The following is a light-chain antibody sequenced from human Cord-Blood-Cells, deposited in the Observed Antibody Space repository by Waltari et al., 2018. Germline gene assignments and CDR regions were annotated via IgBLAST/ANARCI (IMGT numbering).Light chain of an antibody. CDR2: AAS. J-gene: IGKJ4*01. Sequence: DIQMTQSPSSLSASVGDRVTITCRASQSISSYLNWYQQKPGKAPKLLIYAASSLQSGVPSRFSGSGAGTDFTLTISSLQPEDCATYYCQQSYSTPLPFGGGTKVEIK. CDR1: QSISSY. CDR3: QQSYSTPLP. V-gene: IGKV1-39*01.